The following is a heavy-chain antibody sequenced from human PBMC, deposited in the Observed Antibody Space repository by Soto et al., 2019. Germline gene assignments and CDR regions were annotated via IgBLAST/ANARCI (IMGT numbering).Heavy chain of an antibody. J-gene: IGHJ6*02. V-gene: IGHV4-59*08. CDR1: GGSLRSDY. CDR3: ARQGFGELHGLVDV. D-gene: IGHD3-10*01. CDR2: INYSGGT. Sequence: QVQLQESGPRLVKPSETLSLTCTVSGGSLRSDYCSWFRQPPGKGLEWVGYINYSGGTFYNPSLKSRVTMSVDTSNNQYSLMVNSVTATDTALYYCARQGFGELHGLVDVWGQGTTVTVSS.